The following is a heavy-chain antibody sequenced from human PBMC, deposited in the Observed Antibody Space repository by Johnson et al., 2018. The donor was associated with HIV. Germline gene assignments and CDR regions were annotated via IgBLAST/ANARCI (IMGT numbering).Heavy chain of an antibody. J-gene: IGHJ3*02. CDR1: GFTFDDYG. V-gene: IGHV3-20*04. Sequence: VQVVESGGGVVRPGGSLRLSCAASGFTFDDYGMNWVRQAPGKGLEWVSGINWNGGRTGHADSVKGRSTISRDNAKNALYLQMNSLRAEDTAVYYCARGRWVHLGAFDIWGQGRMVTVSS. CDR3: ARGRWVHLGAFDI. D-gene: IGHD5-24*01. CDR2: INWNGGRT.